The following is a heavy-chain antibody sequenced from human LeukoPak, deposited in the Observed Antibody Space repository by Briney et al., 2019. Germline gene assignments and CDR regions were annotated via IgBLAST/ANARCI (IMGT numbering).Heavy chain of an antibody. V-gene: IGHV1-2*02. Sequence: ASVKVSCKASGYTFTGYYMHWVRQAPGQGLEGMGWINPNSGGTDYAQKFQGRVTMTRDTSINTAYMELSRLKSDDTAVYYCARDRLRLGYERTNWFDPWGQGTLVTVSS. CDR1: GYTFTGYY. CDR2: INPNSGGT. D-gene: IGHD2-15*01. CDR3: ARDRLRLGYERTNWFDP. J-gene: IGHJ5*02.